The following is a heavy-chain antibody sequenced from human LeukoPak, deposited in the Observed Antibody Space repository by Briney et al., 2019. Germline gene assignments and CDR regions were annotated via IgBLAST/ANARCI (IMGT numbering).Heavy chain of an antibody. Sequence: GESLQISCKGSGYTFANYWIGWVRQMPGKGLEWMGIIYPGDSDTRYRPSFQGQVIISVDKTISTAYLQWSSLKASDTAMYYCARHDYFGSDSYARAFDIWGQGTMVTVSS. D-gene: IGHD3-10*01. CDR2: IYPGDSDT. CDR3: ARHDYFGSDSYARAFDI. CDR1: GYTFANYW. V-gene: IGHV5-51*01. J-gene: IGHJ3*02.